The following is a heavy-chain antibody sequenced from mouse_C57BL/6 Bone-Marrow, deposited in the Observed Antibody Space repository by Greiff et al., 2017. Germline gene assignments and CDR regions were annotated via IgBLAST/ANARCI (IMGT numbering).Heavy chain of an antibody. Sequence: EVQLQQSGPELVQPGASVKISCKASGYTFTDYYMNWVQQRHGKSLEWIGDINPNTGGTSSNQKVKGKATLTVDKYSSTAYMELRSLTSEDSAVYYCARQGFYYYGAWFAYWGQGTLVTVSA. J-gene: IGHJ3*01. V-gene: IGHV1-26*01. CDR1: GYTFTDYY. CDR2: INPNTGGT. D-gene: IGHD1-1*01. CDR3: ARQGFYYYGAWFAY.